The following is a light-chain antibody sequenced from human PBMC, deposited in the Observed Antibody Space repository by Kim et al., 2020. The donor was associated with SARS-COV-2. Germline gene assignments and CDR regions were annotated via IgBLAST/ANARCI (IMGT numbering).Light chain of an antibody. Sequence: GQRVTISWSGRSPNSGSNRGSWDRQFPGTAPKILIYSKNQGPSGGPDRFSGPKSGHSGSLAIRGLQSEDEADYYCAAWDDSLNGPVFGGGTQLTVL. V-gene: IGLV1-44*01. CDR3: AAWDDSLNGPV. CDR1: SPNSGSNR. J-gene: IGLJ3*02. CDR2: SKN.